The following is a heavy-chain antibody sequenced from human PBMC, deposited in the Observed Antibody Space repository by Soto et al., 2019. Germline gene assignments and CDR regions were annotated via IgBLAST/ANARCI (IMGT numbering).Heavy chain of an antibody. CDR1: GFTFSSYS. V-gene: IGHV3-21*01. D-gene: IGHD3-3*01. J-gene: IGHJ3*02. Sequence: GGSLRLSCAASGFTFSSYSMNWVRQAPGKGLEWVSSISSSSSYIYYADSVKGRFTISRDNAKNSLYLQMNSLRAEDTAVYYCAREGEGYYDFWSGYRDAFDIWGQGTMVTVSS. CDR2: ISSSSSYI. CDR3: AREGEGYYDFWSGYRDAFDI.